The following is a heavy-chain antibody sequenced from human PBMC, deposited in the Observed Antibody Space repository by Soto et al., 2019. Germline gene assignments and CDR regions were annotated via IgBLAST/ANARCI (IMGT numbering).Heavy chain of an antibody. CDR3: ARHVYHDSGSYFGFYYYYGMDV. Sequence: PGESLKISCKGSGYSFTSYWIGWVRQMPEKGLEWMGIIYPGDSDTRYSPSFQGQVTISADKSISTAYLQWSSLKASDTAMYYCARHVYHDSGSYFGFYYYYGMDVWGQGITVTVSS. V-gene: IGHV5-51*01. CDR1: GYSFTSYW. D-gene: IGHD1-26*01. J-gene: IGHJ6*02. CDR2: IYPGDSDT.